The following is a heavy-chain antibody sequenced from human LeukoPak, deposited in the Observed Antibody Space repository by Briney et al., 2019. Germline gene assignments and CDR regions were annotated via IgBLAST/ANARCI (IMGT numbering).Heavy chain of an antibody. D-gene: IGHD1-14*01. CDR1: GASVSSYY. CDR3: ARSSGGYYFDY. V-gene: IGHV4-59*02. CDR2: IYYSGSI. Sequence: SETLSLTCTVSGASVSSYYWSWIRQPPGKGLEWIGDIYYSGSIKYNPSLRSRVTMSVDTSKNQFSLKLSSVTAADTAIYYCARSSGGYYFDYWGEGTLVTVSS. J-gene: IGHJ4*02.